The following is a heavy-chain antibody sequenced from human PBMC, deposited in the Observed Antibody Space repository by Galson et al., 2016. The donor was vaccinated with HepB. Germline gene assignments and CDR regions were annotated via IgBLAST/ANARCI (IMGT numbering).Heavy chain of an antibody. CDR2: IWYDGSDK. Sequence: SLRLSCAASGFNFSTYGMDWVRQAPGKGLEWVAVIWYDGSDKYYADSVKGRFTISRDNSKNTLYLKMNSLRVEDTAVYDCARDASPWELGVGSFDIWGPGTKVTVSS. CDR1: GFNFSTYG. V-gene: IGHV3-33*01. D-gene: IGHD1-26*01. J-gene: IGHJ3*02. CDR3: ARDASPWELGVGSFDI.